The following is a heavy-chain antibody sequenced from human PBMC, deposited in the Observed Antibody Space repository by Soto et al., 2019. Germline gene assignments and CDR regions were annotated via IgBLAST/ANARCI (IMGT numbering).Heavy chain of an antibody. CDR2: ISYDGSNK. Sequence: GGSLRLSCAASGFTFSSYGMHWVRQAPGKGLEWVAVISYDGSNKYYADSVKGRFTISRDNSKNTLYLQMNSLRAEDTAVYYYAKDGGYYDFWSGYYGTNWFDPWGQGTLVTVSS. D-gene: IGHD3-3*01. CDR3: AKDGGYYDFWSGYYGTNWFDP. J-gene: IGHJ5*02. CDR1: GFTFSSYG. V-gene: IGHV3-30*18.